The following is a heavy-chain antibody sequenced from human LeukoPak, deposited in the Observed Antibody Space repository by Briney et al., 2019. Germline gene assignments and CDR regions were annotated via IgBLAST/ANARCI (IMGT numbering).Heavy chain of an antibody. CDR2: ISWNSGDI. D-gene: IGHD7-27*01. J-gene: IGHJ4*02. CDR1: GFTFTDHA. V-gene: IGHV3-9*01. CDR3: ARDRDEHWGLSDFDS. Sequence: GGSLRLSCTVSGFTFTDHAMHWVRQAPGQGLEWVAAISWNSGDIGYADAVKGRFTISRDNAKNSLFLQMNSPKVDDTAFYYCARDRDEHWGLSDFDSWSRGTLVTVSP.